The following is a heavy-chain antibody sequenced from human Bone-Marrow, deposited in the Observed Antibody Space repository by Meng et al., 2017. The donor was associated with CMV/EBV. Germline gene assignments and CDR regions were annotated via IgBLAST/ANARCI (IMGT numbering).Heavy chain of an antibody. D-gene: IGHD3-3*01. CDR3: ARDKVGPWSGYYPDY. J-gene: IGHJ4*02. CDR2: ISAYNGNT. Sequence: ASVTVSCQASGYTFTSYGISWVRQAPGQGLEWMGWISAYNGNTNYAQKLQGRVTMTTDTSTSTAYIELRSLRSDDTAVYYCARDKVGPWSGYYPDYWGQGTLVTVSS. CDR1: GYTFTSYG. V-gene: IGHV1-18*01.